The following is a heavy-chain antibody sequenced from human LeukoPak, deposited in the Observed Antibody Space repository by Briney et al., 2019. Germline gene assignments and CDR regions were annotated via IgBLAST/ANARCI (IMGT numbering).Heavy chain of an antibody. CDR2: IKSKTDGGTT. CDR1: GFTFNAFG. D-gene: IGHD3-10*01. V-gene: IGHV3-15*01. Sequence: PGGSLRLSCAASGFTFNAFGIHWVRQAPGKGLEWVGRIKSKTDGGTTDYAAPVKGRFTISRDDSKNTLYLQMNSLKTEDTAVYYCTTDRTVRGLYYFDYWGQGTLVTVSS. J-gene: IGHJ4*02. CDR3: TTDRTVRGLYYFDY.